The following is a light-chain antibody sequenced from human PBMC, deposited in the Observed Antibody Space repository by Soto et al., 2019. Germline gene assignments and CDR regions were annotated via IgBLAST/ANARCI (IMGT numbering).Light chain of an antibody. V-gene: IGKV3-15*01. Sequence: EIVLTQSPGTLSLSPGERATLSCRASQSVETFLAWFQHKAGQAPRLLIFGASTRAAGVPARFSGGGSGTEFTLTIDSLRSEDFAVYFCQQYHAWPPGTFGGGTKVDIK. CDR3: QQYHAWPPGT. J-gene: IGKJ4*01. CDR1: QSVETF. CDR2: GAS.